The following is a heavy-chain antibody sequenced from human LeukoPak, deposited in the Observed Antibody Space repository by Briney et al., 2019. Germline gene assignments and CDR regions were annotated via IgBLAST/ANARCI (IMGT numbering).Heavy chain of an antibody. D-gene: IGHD5-12*01. V-gene: IGHV4-59*01. J-gene: IGHJ4*02. CDR1: GGSMSDSY. CDR2: VYDNGRTNYSGRT. Sequence: SETLSLTCGVSGGSMSDSYWSWIRQPPGKGLEWIGFVYDNGRTNYSGRTNYNPSLAGRVTMSMDTSKNQFSLKMSSVTAEDTAVYFCARGHRYNNGYPYFDSWGQGTLVSVSS. CDR3: ARGHRYNNGYPYFDS.